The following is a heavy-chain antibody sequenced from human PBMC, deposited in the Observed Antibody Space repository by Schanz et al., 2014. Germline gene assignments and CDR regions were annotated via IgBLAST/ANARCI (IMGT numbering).Heavy chain of an antibody. CDR2: ISGTTTYT. CDR1: GFTFSDYY. D-gene: IGHD6-13*01. CDR3: ARDQIAAAAGLVDY. Sequence: QVQLVESGGGLVKPGGSLRLSCAASGFTFSDYYMSWIRQAPGKGLEWVSSISGTTTYTNYADSVKGRFTIARDNAKNSLYLQINNLRAEDTTVYYWARDQIAAAAGLVDYWGHGTLVTVSS. V-gene: IGHV3-11*05. J-gene: IGHJ4*01.